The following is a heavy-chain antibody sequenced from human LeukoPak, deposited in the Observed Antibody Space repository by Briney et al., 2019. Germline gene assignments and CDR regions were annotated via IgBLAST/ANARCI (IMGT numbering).Heavy chain of an antibody. Sequence: GGSLRLSCAASGFTFSSYAMSWVRQAPGKGLEWVSAISGSGGSTYYADSVKGRFTISRDNSKNTLYLQMNSLRAEDTAVYYCAKGIWFGEVEGDFDYWGQGTLVTVPS. CDR1: GFTFSSYA. CDR3: AKGIWFGEVEGDFDY. CDR2: ISGSGGST. D-gene: IGHD3-10*01. V-gene: IGHV3-23*01. J-gene: IGHJ4*02.